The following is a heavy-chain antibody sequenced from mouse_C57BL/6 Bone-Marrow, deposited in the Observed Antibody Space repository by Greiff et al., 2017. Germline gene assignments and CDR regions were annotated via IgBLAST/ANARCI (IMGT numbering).Heavy chain of an antibody. CDR1: GYTFTSYT. V-gene: IGHV1-4*01. Sequence: QVHVKQSGAELARPGASVKMSCKASGYTFTSYTMHWVKQRPGQGLEWIGYINPSSGYTKYNQKFKDKATLTADKSSSTAYMQLSSLTSEDSAVYYCARKTTGWYFDVWGTGTTVTVSS. CDR2: INPSSGYT. CDR3: ARKTTGWYFDV. J-gene: IGHJ1*03. D-gene: IGHD1-1*01.